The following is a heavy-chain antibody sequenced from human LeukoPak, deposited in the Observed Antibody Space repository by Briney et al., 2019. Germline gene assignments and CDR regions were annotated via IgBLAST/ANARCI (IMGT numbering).Heavy chain of an antibody. D-gene: IGHD1-26*01. CDR3: AKKNGSYYYFDY. Sequence: GRSLRLSCAASGFTFSSYGMHWVRQAPGKGLEWVAVISYDGSNKYYADSVKGRFTISRGNSKNTLYLQMNSLRAEDTAVYYCAKKNGSYYYFDYWGQGTLVTVSS. J-gene: IGHJ4*02. CDR2: ISYDGSNK. V-gene: IGHV3-30*18. CDR1: GFTFSSYG.